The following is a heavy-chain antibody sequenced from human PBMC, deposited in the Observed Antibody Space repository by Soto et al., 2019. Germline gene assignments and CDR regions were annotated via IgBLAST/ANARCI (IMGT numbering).Heavy chain of an antibody. D-gene: IGHD1-26*01. CDR2: IYWDDDK. Sequence: QITLKESGPTLVKPTQTLTLTCTFSGFSLSTSGVGVGWIRQPPGKALEWLALIYWDDDKRYSPSLKSRLTITQDTSKNQVVRTMTNMDPVDTATYYCAHRVVGLEHDAFDIWGQGTMVTVSS. CDR3: AHRVVGLEHDAFDI. CDR1: GFSLSTSGVG. V-gene: IGHV2-5*02. J-gene: IGHJ3*02.